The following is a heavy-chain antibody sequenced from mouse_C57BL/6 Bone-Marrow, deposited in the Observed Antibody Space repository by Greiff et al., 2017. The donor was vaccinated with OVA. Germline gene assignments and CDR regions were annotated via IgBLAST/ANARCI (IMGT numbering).Heavy chain of an antibody. Sequence: QLQLKRSGAELARPGASVKLSCKASGYTFTSYGISWVKQRTGRGLGWIGAIYPRSGNTYYNEKFKGKATLTADKSSSTAYMELRSLTSEDSAVYFCARWEYGNYVSYFDYWGQGTTLTVSS. V-gene: IGHV1-81*01. CDR2: IYPRSGNT. J-gene: IGHJ2*01. D-gene: IGHD2-10*02. CDR1: GYTFTSYG. CDR3: ARWEYGNYVSYFDY.